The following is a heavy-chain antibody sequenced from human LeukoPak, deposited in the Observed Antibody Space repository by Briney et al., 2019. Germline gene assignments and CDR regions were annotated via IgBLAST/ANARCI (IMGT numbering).Heavy chain of an antibody. CDR1: GYFISSGYY. CDR3: ARAYSSSWYWNWFDP. Sequence: PSETLSLTCTVSGYFISSGYYWGWIRQAPGKGLEWIGSIYNSGSTYYNPSLKSRVTISVDMSKNQFSLKMSSVTAADTAVYYCARAYSSSWYWNWFDPWGQGTLVTVSS. CDR2: IYNSGST. D-gene: IGHD6-13*01. V-gene: IGHV4-38-2*02. J-gene: IGHJ5*02.